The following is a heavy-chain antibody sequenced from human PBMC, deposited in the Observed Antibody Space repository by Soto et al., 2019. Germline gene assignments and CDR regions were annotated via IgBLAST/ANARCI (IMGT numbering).Heavy chain of an antibody. Sequence: GGSLRLSCAASGFTFSSYGMHWVRQAPGKGLEWVAVIWYDGSNKYYADSVKGRFTISRDNSKNTLYLQMNSLRAEDTAVYYCARDVLAARPWSYYYYGMDVWGQGTTVTVSS. CDR1: GFTFSSYG. V-gene: IGHV3-33*01. CDR3: ARDVLAARPWSYYYYGMDV. J-gene: IGHJ6*02. CDR2: IWYDGSNK. D-gene: IGHD6-6*01.